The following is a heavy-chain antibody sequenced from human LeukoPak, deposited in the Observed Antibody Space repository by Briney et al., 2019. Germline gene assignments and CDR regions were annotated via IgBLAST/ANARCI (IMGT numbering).Heavy chain of an antibody. Sequence: GGSLRLSCAASGFTFSSYGMHWVRQAPGKGLEWVAVIWYDGSNKYYADSVKGRFTISRDNSKNTLCLQMNSLRAEDTAVYYCAKEGQQLVRGWFDPWGQGTLVTVSS. CDR1: GFTFSSYG. CDR3: AKEGQQLVRGWFDP. J-gene: IGHJ5*02. D-gene: IGHD6-6*01. CDR2: IWYDGSNK. V-gene: IGHV3-33*06.